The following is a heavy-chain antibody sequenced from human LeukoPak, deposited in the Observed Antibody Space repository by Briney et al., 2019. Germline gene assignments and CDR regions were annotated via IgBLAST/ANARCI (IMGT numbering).Heavy chain of an antibody. CDR2: ISSSGSTI. Sequence: GGSLRLSCAASGFTFSSYEMNWVRQAPGKGLEWVSYISSSGSTIYYADSVKGRFTISRDNAKNSLYLQMNSLRAEDTAVYYCARSGGYPGKGYSGYDGTSGYWGQGTLVTVSS. V-gene: IGHV3-48*03. CDR1: GFTFSSYE. D-gene: IGHD5-12*01. CDR3: ARSGGYPGKGYSGYDGTSGY. J-gene: IGHJ4*02.